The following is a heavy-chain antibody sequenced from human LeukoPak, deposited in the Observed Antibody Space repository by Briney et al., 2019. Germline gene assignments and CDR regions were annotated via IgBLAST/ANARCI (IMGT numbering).Heavy chain of an antibody. J-gene: IGHJ5*02. CDR3: TRLRDEWFDP. Sequence: SVTVSCKASGGTFNTYAVSWVRQAPGQGLEWMGGIIPIFGTANYAQKFQGGVTITADESTNTAYMTLSSLTSEDTAGYYCTRLRDEWFDPWGQGTLVTVSS. CDR2: IIPIFGTA. V-gene: IGHV1-69*01. CDR1: GGTFNTYA. D-gene: IGHD4-17*01.